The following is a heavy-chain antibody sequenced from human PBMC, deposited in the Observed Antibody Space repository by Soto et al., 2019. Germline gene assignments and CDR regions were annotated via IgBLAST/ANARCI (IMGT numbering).Heavy chain of an antibody. CDR1: GGSISSSNW. D-gene: IGHD6-6*01. V-gene: IGHV4-4*02. CDR3: ARGRVAARPVSDHYHYGMDV. Sequence: SETLSLTCAVSGGSISSSNWWSWVRQPPGKGLEWIGEIYHSGSTNYNPSLKSRVTISVDKSKNQFSLKLSSVTAADTAVYYCARGRVAARPVSDHYHYGMDVWGQGTTVTVSS. J-gene: IGHJ6*02. CDR2: IYHSGST.